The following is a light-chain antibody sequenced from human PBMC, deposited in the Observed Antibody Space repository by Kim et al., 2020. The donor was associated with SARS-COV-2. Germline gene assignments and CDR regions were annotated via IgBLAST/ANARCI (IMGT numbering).Light chain of an antibody. V-gene: IGLV1-51*01. CDR3: GTWDSDLGGVV. CDR2: DDV. Sequence: GKSSTVSSSGSETKSGNSYVPRYQQRQGTAPTLVIYDDVDRPSDGPARFSASKSATTAPLAISSLRGEDEADYYCGTWDSDLGGVVFGGGTQLTVL. J-gene: IGLJ2*01. CDR1: ETKSGNSY.